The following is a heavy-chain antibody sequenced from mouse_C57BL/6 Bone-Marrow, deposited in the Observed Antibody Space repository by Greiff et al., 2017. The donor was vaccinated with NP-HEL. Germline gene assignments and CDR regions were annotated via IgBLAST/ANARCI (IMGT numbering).Heavy chain of an antibody. Sequence: QVQLQQPGAELVKPGASVKLSCKASGYTFTSYWMQWVKQRPGQGLEWIGEIDPSDSYTNYNQKFKGKATLTVDTSSSTAYMQLSSLTSEDSAVYYCARGCYGSSYFDDWGKGTTLTVSS. CDR3: ARGCYGSSYFDD. CDR2: IDPSDSYT. CDR1: GYTFTSYW. V-gene: IGHV1-50*01. D-gene: IGHD1-1*01. J-gene: IGHJ2*01.